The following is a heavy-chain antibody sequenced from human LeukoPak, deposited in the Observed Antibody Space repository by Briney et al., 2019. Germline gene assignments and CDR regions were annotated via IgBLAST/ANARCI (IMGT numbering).Heavy chain of an antibody. CDR2: ISSSSSYI. CDR1: EFSVGSNY. V-gene: IGHV3-21*01. CDR3: ARVVDIGRFDP. Sequence: GGSLRLSCAASEFSVGSNYMTWVRQAPGKGLEWVSSISSSSSYIYYADSVKGRFTISRDNAKNSLYLQMDSLRAEDTAVYYCARVVDIGRFDPWGQGTLVTVSS. D-gene: IGHD5-12*01. J-gene: IGHJ5*02.